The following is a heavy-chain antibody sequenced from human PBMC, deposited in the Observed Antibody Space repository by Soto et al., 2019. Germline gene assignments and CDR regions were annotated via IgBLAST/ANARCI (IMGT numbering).Heavy chain of an antibody. CDR3: ARETPKGHYGDPYWYFDL. J-gene: IGHJ2*01. V-gene: IGHV4-31*03. CDR2: IHYTGRT. Sequence: ASETLSLTCTVSGGSISSGGDYWSWIRQHPGKGLEWIGYIHYTGRTFYNPSLKSRVTISVDTSKNQFSLKVSSLTAADMAVYYCARETPKGHYGDPYWYFDLWGRGTLVTVSS. D-gene: IGHD4-17*01. CDR1: GGSISSGGDY.